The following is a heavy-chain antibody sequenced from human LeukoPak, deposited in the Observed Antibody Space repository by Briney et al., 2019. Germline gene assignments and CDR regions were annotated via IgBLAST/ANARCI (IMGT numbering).Heavy chain of an antibody. V-gene: IGHV4-61*02. CDR3: ARAPYAGWFDP. CDR1: GGSISSGSYY. CDR2: IYTSGST. J-gene: IGHJ5*02. Sequence: SETLSLTCTVSGGSISSGSYYWSWIRQPAGKGLEWIGRIYTSGSTNYNPSLKSRVTISVDTSKNQFSLKLSSVTAADTAVYCCARAPYAGWFDPWGQGTLVTVSS. D-gene: IGHD4-17*01.